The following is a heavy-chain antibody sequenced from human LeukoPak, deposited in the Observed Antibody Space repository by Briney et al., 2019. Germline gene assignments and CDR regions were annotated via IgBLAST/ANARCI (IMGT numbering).Heavy chain of an antibody. V-gene: IGHV3-23*01. CDR1: GFTLSNYP. Sequence: GSLRLSCAASGFTLSNYPMGWVRQAPVKGLEWLSAIGEEKSGSWTKSADSVKGRFTISRDNSENTLYLQMDSLTVEDTAVYYCTTWGYYDFWSGYGAGRYFDYWGQGTLVTVSS. CDR3: TTWGYYDFWSGYGAGRYFDY. D-gene: IGHD3-3*01. CDR2: IGEEKSGSWT. J-gene: IGHJ4*02.